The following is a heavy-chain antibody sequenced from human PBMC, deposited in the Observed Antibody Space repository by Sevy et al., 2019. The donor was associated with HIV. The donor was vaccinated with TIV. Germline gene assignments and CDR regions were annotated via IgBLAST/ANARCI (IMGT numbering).Heavy chain of an antibody. CDR3: AKVNRGPYCSGGSCYSNDAFDI. D-gene: IGHD2-15*01. CDR1: GFTCDDYA. CDR2: ISWNSGSI. Sequence: GGSLRLSCAASGFTCDDYAMHWVRQAPGKGLEWVSGISWNSGSIGYADSVKGRFTISRDNAKNSLYLQMNSLRAEDTALYYCAKVNRGPYCSGGSCYSNDAFDIWGQGTMVTVSS. V-gene: IGHV3-9*01. J-gene: IGHJ3*02.